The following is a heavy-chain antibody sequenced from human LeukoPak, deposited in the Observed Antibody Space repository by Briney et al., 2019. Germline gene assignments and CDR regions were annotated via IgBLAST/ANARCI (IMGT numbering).Heavy chain of an antibody. CDR2: INHSGST. V-gene: IGHV4-34*01. CDR1: GGSFSGYY. D-gene: IGHD5-18*01. CDR3: ARGDVDTAMPSY. Sequence: SETLSLTCAVYGGSFSGYYWSWIRQPPGKGLEWIGEINHSGSTNYNPSLKSRVTISVDTSKNQFSLKLSSVTAADTAVYYCARGDVDTAMPSYWGQGTLVTVSS. J-gene: IGHJ4*02.